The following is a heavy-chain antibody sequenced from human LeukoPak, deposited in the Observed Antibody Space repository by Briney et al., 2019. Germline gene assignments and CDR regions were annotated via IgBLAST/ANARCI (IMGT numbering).Heavy chain of an antibody. CDR3: ARQQWLVTFDY. Sequence: SETLSLTCAVYGGSFSGYYWSWIRQPPGKGLEWIGEINHSGSTNYNPSLKSRVTISVDTSKNQFSLKLSSVTAAGTAVYYCARQQWLVTFDYWGQGTLVTVSS. V-gene: IGHV4-34*01. D-gene: IGHD6-19*01. CDR1: GGSFSGYY. CDR2: INHSGST. J-gene: IGHJ4*02.